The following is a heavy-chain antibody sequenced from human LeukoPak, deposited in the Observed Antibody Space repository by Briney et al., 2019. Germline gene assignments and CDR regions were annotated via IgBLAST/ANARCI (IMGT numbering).Heavy chain of an antibody. J-gene: IGHJ6*02. D-gene: IGHD3-10*01. CDR3: ARNQRITMVRGVIILYGMDV. CDR2: MNPNSGNT. CDR1: GYTFTSYD. Sequence: ASVKVSCKASGYTFTSYDINWVRQATGQGLEWMGWMNPNSGNTGYAQKFQGRVTMTRNTSISTAYMELSSLRSEDTAVYYCARNQRITMVRGVIILYGMDVWGQGTTVPVSS. V-gene: IGHV1-8*01.